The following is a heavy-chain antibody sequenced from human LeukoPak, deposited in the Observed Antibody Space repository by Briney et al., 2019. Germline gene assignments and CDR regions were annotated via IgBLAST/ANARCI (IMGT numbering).Heavy chain of an antibody. D-gene: IGHD2-2*01. CDR2: VTSTSTYI. V-gene: IGHV3-21*01. J-gene: IGHJ6*03. Sequence: GGSLRLSCAASGFTFSTYSMNWVRQAPGKGLEWVSSVTSTSTYIYYADSVEGRFTISRDNAKHSLYLPMNSLRAEDTAVYYCARAISRDRYCSSTSCYYYYMDVWGIGTTVTVSS. CDR1: GFTFSTYS. CDR3: ARAISRDRYCSSTSCYYYYMDV.